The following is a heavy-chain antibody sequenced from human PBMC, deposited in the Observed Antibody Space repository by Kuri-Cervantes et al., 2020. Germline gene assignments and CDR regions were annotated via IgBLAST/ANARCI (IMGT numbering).Heavy chain of an antibody. CDR3: ARGRGSSLDRYGTDV. J-gene: IGHJ6*02. D-gene: IGHD6-6*01. CDR1: GFTVSSNY. V-gene: IGHV3-53*01. Sequence: GESLKISCAASGFTVSSNYMSWVRQAPGKGLEWVSVIYSGGSTYYADSVKGRFTISRDNSKNTLYLQMNSLRAEDTAVYYCARGRGSSLDRYGTDVWGQGTTVTVSS. CDR2: IYSGGST.